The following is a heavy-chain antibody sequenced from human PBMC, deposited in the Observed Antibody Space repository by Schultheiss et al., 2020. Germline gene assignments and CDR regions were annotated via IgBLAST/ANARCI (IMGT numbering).Heavy chain of an antibody. D-gene: IGHD5-12*01. V-gene: IGHV3-30*03. CDR3: ARDFYSGYVTWVSYYYGMDV. Sequence: GGSLRLSCAASGFTFSSYGMHWVRQAPGKGLEWVAVISYDGSNKYYADSVKGRFTISRDNSKNTLYLQMNSLRAEDTAVYYCARDFYSGYVTWVSYYYGMDVWGQGTTVTVSS. CDR1: GFTFSSYG. CDR2: ISYDGSNK. J-gene: IGHJ6*02.